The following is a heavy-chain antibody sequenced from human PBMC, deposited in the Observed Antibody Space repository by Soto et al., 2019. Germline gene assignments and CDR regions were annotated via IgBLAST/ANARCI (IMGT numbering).Heavy chain of an antibody. J-gene: IGHJ4*02. V-gene: IGHV3-9*01. D-gene: IGHD4-17*01. CDR2: ISWNSGNI. Sequence: EVQLVESGGGLVQPGRSLRLSCAASGFTFDDYAMHWVRQAPGKGLEWVSGISWNSGNIDYADSVKGRFTISRDNAKNSLYLQMYRLGAEDTALYYCAKGDKYDYGDYPFDYWGQGTLVTVSS. CDR3: AKGDKYDYGDYPFDY. CDR1: GFTFDDYA.